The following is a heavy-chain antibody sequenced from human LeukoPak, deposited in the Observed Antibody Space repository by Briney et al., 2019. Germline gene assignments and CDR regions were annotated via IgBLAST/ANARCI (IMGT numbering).Heavy chain of an antibody. CDR1: GFTFSSYA. J-gene: IGHJ4*02. CDR3: AKGRSVGGARYYFDY. Sequence: GGSLRLSCAASGFTFSSYAMSWVRQAPGKGLEWVSAISGSGGSTYYADSVKGRFTISRDNSKNTLYLQMNSLRAEDTAVYYSAKGRSVGGARYYFDYWGQGTLVTVSS. D-gene: IGHD3-16*01. CDR2: ISGSGGST. V-gene: IGHV3-23*01.